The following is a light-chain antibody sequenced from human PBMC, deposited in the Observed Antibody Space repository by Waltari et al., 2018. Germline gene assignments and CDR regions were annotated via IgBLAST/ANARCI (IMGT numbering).Light chain of an antibody. J-gene: IGLJ2*01. CDR1: NLGSKK. Sequence: SYELTQPLPVSVALGQTARIPCGGNNLGSKKVHWYQQKPGQAPVLVIYRDSNRPSGIPERFSGSNSGNTATLTITRAQAGDEADYYCQVWDSSTGVFGGGTKLTVL. V-gene: IGLV3-9*01. CDR2: RDS. CDR3: QVWDSSTGV.